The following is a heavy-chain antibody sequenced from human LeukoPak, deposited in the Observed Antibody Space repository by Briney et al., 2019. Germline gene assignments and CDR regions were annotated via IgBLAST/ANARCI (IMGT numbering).Heavy chain of an antibody. Sequence: SETLSLTCAVYGGSFSGYYWTWIRQPPGKGLEWIGEINDSGNTNYNPSLKSRVTISEDTSKNQFSLKLTSVTAADTAVYYCARRSVYSTSSAFNRWGQGTLVTVSS. V-gene: IGHV4-34*01. J-gene: IGHJ4*02. D-gene: IGHD6-6*01. CDR2: INDSGNT. CDR1: GGSFSGYY. CDR3: ARRSVYSTSSAFNR.